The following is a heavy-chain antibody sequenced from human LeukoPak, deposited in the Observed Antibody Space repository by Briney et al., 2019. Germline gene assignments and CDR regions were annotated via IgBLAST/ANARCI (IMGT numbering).Heavy chain of an antibody. CDR2: IYYSGST. CDR1: GGSISSSSYY. CDR3: ARRSLYYLDY. Sequence: SETLSLTCTVSGGSISSSSYYWGWLRQPPGKGLEWIGSIYYSGSTYYNPSLKSRVTISVDTSKNQFSLKLSSVTAADTAVYYCARRSLYYLDYWGQGTLVTVSS. J-gene: IGHJ4*02. V-gene: IGHV4-39*01.